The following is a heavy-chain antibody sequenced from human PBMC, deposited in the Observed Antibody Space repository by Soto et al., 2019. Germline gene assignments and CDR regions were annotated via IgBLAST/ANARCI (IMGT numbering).Heavy chain of an antibody. D-gene: IGHD6-19*01. Sequence: PSETLSLTCAVYGGSFSGYFWNWIRQTPVKGLEWIGKVNHNGRNNYNPSLKSRVTISLDMSKNQISLKLTSVTVADTAVYYCARGGSSDWQVAFDFWGQGTMVTVSS. J-gene: IGHJ3*01. V-gene: IGHV4-34*01. CDR2: VNHNGRN. CDR3: ARGGSSDWQVAFDF. CDR1: GGSFSGYF.